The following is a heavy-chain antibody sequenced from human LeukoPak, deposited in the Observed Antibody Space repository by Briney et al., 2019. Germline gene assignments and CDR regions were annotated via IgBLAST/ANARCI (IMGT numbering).Heavy chain of an antibody. CDR2: ISYDGSNK. CDR3: AKDMYSSGWSFDY. V-gene: IGHV3-30*18. Sequence: GRSLRLSCAAPGFTFSSYGMHWVRQAPGKGLEWVAVISYDGSNKYYADSVKGRFTISRDNSKNTLYLQMNSLRAEDTAVYYCAKDMYSSGWSFDYWGQGTLVTVSS. CDR1: GFTFSSYG. D-gene: IGHD6-19*01. J-gene: IGHJ4*02.